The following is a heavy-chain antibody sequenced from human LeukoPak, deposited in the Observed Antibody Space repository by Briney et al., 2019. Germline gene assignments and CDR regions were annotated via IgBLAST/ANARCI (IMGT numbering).Heavy chain of an antibody. CDR3: ARGEYSLVNGGWGWFDP. V-gene: IGHV4-59*01. CDR2: IYYRGST. D-gene: IGHD6-19*01. Sequence: NPSETLSLTCTVSGGSISSYYWSWMREPRGKGLEWIGYIYYRGSTIYTPSLKSRVTISVDTSKNQFSLKLSSVTAADTAVYYCARGEYSLVNGGWGWFDPWGQGTLVTVSS. CDR1: GGSISSYY. J-gene: IGHJ5*02.